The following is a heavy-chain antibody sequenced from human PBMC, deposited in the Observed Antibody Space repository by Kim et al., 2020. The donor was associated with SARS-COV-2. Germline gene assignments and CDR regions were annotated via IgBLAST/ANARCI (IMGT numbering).Heavy chain of an antibody. D-gene: IGHD2-21*02. Sequence: VKGRFTISRDNSKNTLYLQMNSRRAEDTAVYYCAKDRAVLPCGGDCHQPIWGQGTMVTVSS. V-gene: IGHV3-23*01. CDR3: AKDRAVLPCGGDCHQPI. J-gene: IGHJ3*02.